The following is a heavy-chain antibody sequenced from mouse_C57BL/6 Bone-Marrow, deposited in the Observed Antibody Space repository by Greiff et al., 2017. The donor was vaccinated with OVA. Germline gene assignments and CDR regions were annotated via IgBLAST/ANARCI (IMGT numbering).Heavy chain of an antibody. CDR2: ISNLAYSI. Sequence: EVKLVESGGGLVQPGGSLKLSCAASGFTFSDYGMAWVRQAPRKGLEWVASISNLAYSIYYADTVTGRFTISRENAKNTLYLEMSSLRFEDTAMYYCARLYYYGSRWFAYWGQGTLVTVSA. D-gene: IGHD1-1*01. CDR3: ARLYYYGSRWFAY. V-gene: IGHV5-15*01. J-gene: IGHJ3*01. CDR1: GFTFSDYG.